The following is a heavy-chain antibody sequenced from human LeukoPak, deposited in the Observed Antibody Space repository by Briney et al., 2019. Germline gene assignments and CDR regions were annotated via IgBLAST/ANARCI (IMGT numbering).Heavy chain of an antibody. Sequence: SSETLSLTCAVYGGSFSGYYWSWIRQPPGKGLEWLGEINHSGSTNYNPSLKSRVTISVDTSKNQFSLKLSSVTAADTAVYYCARAMVRGVIITPLNYWGQGTLVTVSS. CDR3: ARAMVRGVIITPLNY. CDR2: INHSGST. V-gene: IGHV4-34*01. CDR1: GGSFSGYY. D-gene: IGHD3-10*01. J-gene: IGHJ4*02.